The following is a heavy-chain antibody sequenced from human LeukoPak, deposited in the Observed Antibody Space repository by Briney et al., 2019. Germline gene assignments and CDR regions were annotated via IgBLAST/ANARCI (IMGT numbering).Heavy chain of an antibody. V-gene: IGHV3-23*01. D-gene: IGHD3-16*01. CDR2: ISGSGGST. J-gene: IGHJ6*02. Sequence: GGSLRLSCAASGFTISRYAMSWVRQAPGKGLEWVSIISGSGGSTYYADSVKGRFTISRDNSKNTLYLQMNSLIAEDTAVYYCATSWGPDTSAFRWGRDGMDVWGQGTTVIVS. CDR3: ATSWGPDTSAFRWGRDGMDV. CDR1: GFTISRYA.